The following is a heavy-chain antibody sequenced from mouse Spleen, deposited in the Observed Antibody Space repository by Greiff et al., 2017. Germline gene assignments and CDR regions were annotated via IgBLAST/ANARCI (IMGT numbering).Heavy chain of an antibody. J-gene: IGHJ2*01. CDR3: ARGRYDFDY. Sequence: EVMLVESGGGLVKPGGSLKLSCAASGFTFSSYAMSWVRQSPEKRLEWVAEISSGGSYTYYPDTVTGRFTISRDNAKNTLYLEMSSLRSEDTAMYYCARGRYDFDYWGQGTTLTVSS. D-gene: IGHD2-14*01. V-gene: IGHV5-9-4*01. CDR1: GFTFSSYA. CDR2: ISSGGSYT.